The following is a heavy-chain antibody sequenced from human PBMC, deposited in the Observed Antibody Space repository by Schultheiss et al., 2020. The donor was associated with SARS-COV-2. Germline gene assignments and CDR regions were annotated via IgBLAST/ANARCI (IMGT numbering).Heavy chain of an antibody. J-gene: IGHJ4*02. V-gene: IGHV3-9*01. CDR3: ARDPSSGSLIGY. Sequence: GGSLRLSCAASGFTFDDYAMHWVRQAPGKGLEWVSGISWNSGSIGYADSVKGRFTISRDNAKNSLYLQMNSLRAEDTAVYYCARDPSSGSLIGYWGQGTLVTVSS. D-gene: IGHD1-26*01. CDR2: ISWNSGSI. CDR1: GFTFDDYA.